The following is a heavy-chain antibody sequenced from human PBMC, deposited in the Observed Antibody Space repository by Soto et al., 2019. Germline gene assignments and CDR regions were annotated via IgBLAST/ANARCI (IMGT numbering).Heavy chain of an antibody. D-gene: IGHD3-10*02. CDR1: GDSVSSNSAA. CDR3: LSVPPSRSDDPFVT. V-gene: IGHV6-1*01. J-gene: IGHJ3*02. CDR2: TYYRSKWYN. Sequence: PSQSLSRTYAISGDSVSSNSAAWNWIRECPSRGLEWLGRTYYRSKWYNDYAVSVKGRVIIDPDTSKNQFALQLNSVTPEDTAVYFFLSVPPSRSDDPFVTCRQGTMITV.